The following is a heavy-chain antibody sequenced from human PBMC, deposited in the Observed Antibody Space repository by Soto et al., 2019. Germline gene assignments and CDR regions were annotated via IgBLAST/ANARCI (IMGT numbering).Heavy chain of an antibody. CDR1: GYTFTSYY. D-gene: IGHD6-13*01. V-gene: IGHV1-46*03. CDR2: INPSGGST. J-gene: IGHJ2*01. CDR3: ARVSEQQLPYWYFDL. Sequence: QVQLVQSGAEVKKPGASVKVSCKASGYTFTSYYMHWVRQAPGQGLEWMGIINPSGGSTSYAQKFQGRVTMTRDTSTSTVYMELSSLRSEDTAVYYCARVSEQQLPYWYFDLWGRGTLVTVSS.